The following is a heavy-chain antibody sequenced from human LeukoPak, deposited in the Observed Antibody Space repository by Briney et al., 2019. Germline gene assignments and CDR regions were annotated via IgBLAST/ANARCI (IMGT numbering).Heavy chain of an antibody. CDR2: ISSSSYI. J-gene: IGHJ6*02. CDR1: GFTFSSYS. CDR3: AFFHDYYGSGRPYGMDV. D-gene: IGHD3-10*01. V-gene: IGHV3-21*01. Sequence: GGSLRLSCAASGFTFSSYSMNWVRQAPGKGLEWVSSISSSSYIYYADSVKGRFTISRDNAKNSLYLQMNSLRAEDTAVYYCAFFHDYYGSGRPYGMDVWGQGTTVTVSS.